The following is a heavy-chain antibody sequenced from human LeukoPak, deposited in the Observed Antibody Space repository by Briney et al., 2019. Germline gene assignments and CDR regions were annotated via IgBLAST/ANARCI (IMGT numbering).Heavy chain of an antibody. V-gene: IGHV3-23*01. Sequence: PGGSLRLSCAASGFTFSSYAMSWVRQAPGKGLEWVSAISGSGGSTYYADSVKGRFTISRDSSKNTLYLQMNSLRAEDTAVYYCAREYCSGGSCYPDYWGQGTLVTVSS. CDR3: AREYCSGGSCYPDY. J-gene: IGHJ4*02. D-gene: IGHD2-15*01. CDR1: GFTFSSYA. CDR2: ISGSGGST.